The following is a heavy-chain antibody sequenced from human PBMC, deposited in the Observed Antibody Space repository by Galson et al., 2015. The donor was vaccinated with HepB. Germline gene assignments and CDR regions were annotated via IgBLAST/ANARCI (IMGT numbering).Heavy chain of an antibody. CDR3: VRDSWRTNSGPFDY. J-gene: IGHJ4*02. CDR1: EFTFSIHN. CDR2: ITSDDGST. Sequence: SLRLSCAASEFTFSIHNMNWVRQAPGKGLEWVSHITSDDGSTYYADSVRGRFTISRDNAKNSLYLQMNSLRDEDTAVYYCVRDSWRTNSGPFDYWGQGTLVTVSS. D-gene: IGHD1/OR15-1a*01. V-gene: IGHV3-48*02.